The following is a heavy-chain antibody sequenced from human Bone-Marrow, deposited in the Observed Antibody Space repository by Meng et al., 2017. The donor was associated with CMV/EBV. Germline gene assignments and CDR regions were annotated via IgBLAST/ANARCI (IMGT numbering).Heavy chain of an antibody. CDR3: ARDCYRHDFWSGYCFDY. V-gene: IGHV3-33*01. CDR2: IWYDGSNK. Sequence: GGSLRLSCAASGFTFSSYGMHWVRQAPGKGLEWVAVIWYDGSNKYYADSVKGRFTISRDNSKNTLYLQMNSLRAEDTAVYYCARDCYRHDFWSGYCFDYWGQGTLVTVSS. CDR1: GFTFSSYG. D-gene: IGHD3-3*01. J-gene: IGHJ4*02.